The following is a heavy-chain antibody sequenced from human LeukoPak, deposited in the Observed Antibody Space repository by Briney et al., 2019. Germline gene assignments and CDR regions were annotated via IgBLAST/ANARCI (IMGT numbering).Heavy chain of an antibody. CDR1: GGSISSSSYS. Sequence: SETLSLTCTVSGGSISSSSYSWGWIRQPPGKGLEWIGSIYYSGSTYYNPSLKSRVTISVDTSKNQFSLKLSSVTAADTAVYYCASLTDYYDSSGYYDFDYWGQGTLVTVSS. CDR2: IYYSGST. D-gene: IGHD3-22*01. V-gene: IGHV4-39*01. CDR3: ASLTDYYDSSGYYDFDY. J-gene: IGHJ4*02.